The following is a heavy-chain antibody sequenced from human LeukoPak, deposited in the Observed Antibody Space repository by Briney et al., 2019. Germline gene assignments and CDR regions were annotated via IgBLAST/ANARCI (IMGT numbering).Heavy chain of an antibody. CDR1: GFTFSTYW. D-gene: IGHD6-6*01. Sequence: GGSLRLSCAASGFTFSTYWMTWVRQAPGKGLEWVANIKQDGSEKYYVDSVKGRFSISRDNAKNSLYLQMNSLRAEDTAVYYCARESFAARWDWGQGTLVTVSS. V-gene: IGHV3-7*01. CDR3: ARESFAARWD. CDR2: IKQDGSEK. J-gene: IGHJ4*02.